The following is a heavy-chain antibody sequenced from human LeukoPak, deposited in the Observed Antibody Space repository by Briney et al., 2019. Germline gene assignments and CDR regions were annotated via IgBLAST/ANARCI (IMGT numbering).Heavy chain of an antibody. V-gene: IGHV3-30-3*01. CDR2: ISYDETYK. D-gene: IGHD3-22*01. Sequence: GGSLRLSCAASGFTFSSYAMHWVRQAPGKGLEWVAVISYDETYKYHANSVQGRFTISRDNSKNTLFLQMNSLRAEDTAVYYCASARGYYDSSGYFDYWGQGTLVTVSS. J-gene: IGHJ4*02. CDR1: GFTFSSYA. CDR3: ASARGYYDSSGYFDY.